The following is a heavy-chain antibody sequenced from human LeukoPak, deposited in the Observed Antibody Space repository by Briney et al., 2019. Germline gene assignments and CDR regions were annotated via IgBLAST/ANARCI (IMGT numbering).Heavy chain of an antibody. Sequence: GRSLRLSCVVSGFIFNNYWMSWVRQAPGKGLEWVATIRQDGSDKYFLDSVRGRFTSSRDNAENSLYLQMNSLRAEDTAVYYCARYGGAGYGDYSYDAFYIWGQGTMVTVSS. J-gene: IGHJ3*02. CDR3: ARYGGAGYGDYSYDAFYI. V-gene: IGHV3-7*01. CDR2: IRQDGSDK. CDR1: GFIFNNYW. D-gene: IGHD4-17*01.